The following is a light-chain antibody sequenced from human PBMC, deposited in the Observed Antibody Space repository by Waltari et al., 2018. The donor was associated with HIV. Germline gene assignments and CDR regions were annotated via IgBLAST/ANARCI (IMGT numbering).Light chain of an antibody. Sequence: EIVLTQSPGTLSLSPGEGATLPCRASQSVSSTYLAWYQQKPGQAPRLLIYGASSRATGIPDRFSGSGSGTDFTLTISRLEPEDFAVYYCQQYGSSPLTFGPGTKVDIK. CDR1: QSVSSTY. CDR3: QQYGSSPLT. J-gene: IGKJ3*01. CDR2: GAS. V-gene: IGKV3-20*01.